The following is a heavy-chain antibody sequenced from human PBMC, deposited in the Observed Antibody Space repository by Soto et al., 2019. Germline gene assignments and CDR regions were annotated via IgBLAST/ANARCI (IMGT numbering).Heavy chain of an antibody. CDR3: AKDFRRGRYYDSSGYFDY. J-gene: IGHJ4*02. V-gene: IGHV3-23*01. Sequence: GGSLRLSCAASGLTFSSYAMSWFRQAPGKGLEWVSAISGSGGSTYYADSVKGRFTISRDNSKNTLYLQMNSLRAEDTAVYYCAKDFRRGRYYDSSGYFDYWGQGTLVTVSS. CDR2: ISGSGGST. CDR1: GLTFSSYA. D-gene: IGHD3-22*01.